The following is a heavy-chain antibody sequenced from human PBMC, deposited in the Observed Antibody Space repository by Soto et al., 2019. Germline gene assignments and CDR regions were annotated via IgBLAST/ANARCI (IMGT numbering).Heavy chain of an antibody. CDR2: IYHSGST. D-gene: IGHD6-13*01. CDR1: GGSISSSNW. CDR3: ARDNGRAAAGNWFDP. J-gene: IGHJ5*02. V-gene: IGHV4-4*02. Sequence: KTSETLSLTCAVSGGSISSSNWCSWVRQPPGKGLEWIGEIYHSGSTNYNPSLKSRVTISVDKSKNQFSLKLSSVTAADTAVYYCARDNGRAAAGNWFDPWGQGTLVTVSS.